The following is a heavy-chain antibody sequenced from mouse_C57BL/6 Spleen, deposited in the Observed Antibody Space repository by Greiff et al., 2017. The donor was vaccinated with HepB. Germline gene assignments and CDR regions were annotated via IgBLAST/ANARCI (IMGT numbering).Heavy chain of an antibody. CDR2: ISYDGSN. J-gene: IGHJ3*01. V-gene: IGHV3-6*01. CDR3: ARGGVYDGYGWFAY. CDR1: GYSITSGYY. Sequence: EVQLVESGPGLVKPSQSLSLTCSVTGYSITSGYYWNWIRQFPGNKLEWMGYISYDGSNNYNPSLKNRISITRDTSKNQFFLKLNSVTTEDTATYYCARGGVYDGYGWFAYWGQGTLVTVSA. D-gene: IGHD2-3*01.